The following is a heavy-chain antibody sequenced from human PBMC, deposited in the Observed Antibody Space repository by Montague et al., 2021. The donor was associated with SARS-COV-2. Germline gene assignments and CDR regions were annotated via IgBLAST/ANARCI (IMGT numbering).Heavy chain of an antibody. Sequence: SETLSLTCTVSGGSISSYYWSWIRQPPGKGLGWIGYIYYSGSTNYNPSLKSRVTISVDTSKNQFSLKLSSVTAADTAVYYCARVGAYGDYPTPPTFDYWGQGTLVTVSS. V-gene: IGHV4-59*01. CDR3: ARVGAYGDYPTPPTFDY. J-gene: IGHJ4*02. CDR1: GGSISSYY. CDR2: IYYSGST. D-gene: IGHD4-17*01.